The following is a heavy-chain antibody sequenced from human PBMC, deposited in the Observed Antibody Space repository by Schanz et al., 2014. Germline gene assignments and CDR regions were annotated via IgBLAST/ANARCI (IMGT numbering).Heavy chain of an antibody. CDR3: AKDRSWDYDSSGYFDS. CDR2: ISSSSSTR. CDR1: GFTFSSYS. D-gene: IGHD3-22*01. J-gene: IGHJ4*02. V-gene: IGHV3-48*01. Sequence: EVQLLESGGGLIQPGGSLRLSCTASGFTFSSYSMNWVRQAPGKGLEWVSYISSSSSTRYYADSVKGRFTISRDNSKNTLYLQMNSMRAEDTAVYYCAKDRSWDYDSSGYFDSWGQGTLVTVSS.